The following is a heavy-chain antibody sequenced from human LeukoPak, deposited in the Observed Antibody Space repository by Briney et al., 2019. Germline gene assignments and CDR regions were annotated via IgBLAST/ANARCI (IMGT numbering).Heavy chain of an antibody. J-gene: IGHJ4*02. V-gene: IGHV3-21*01. CDR2: ISSSSSYI. D-gene: IGHD3-22*01. Sequence: GGSLRLSCAASGFTFSSYSMNWVRQAPGKGLEWVSSISSSSSYIYYADSVKGRFTISRDNAKNSLYLQMNSLRAEDTAVYYCARGFENYDSSGYYYAFDYWGQGTLVTVSS. CDR1: GFTFSSYS. CDR3: ARGFENYDSSGYYYAFDY.